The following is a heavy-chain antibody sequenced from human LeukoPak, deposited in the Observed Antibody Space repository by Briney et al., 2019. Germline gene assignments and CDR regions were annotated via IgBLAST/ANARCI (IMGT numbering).Heavy chain of an antibody. Sequence: GASVKVSCKASGFTFSSSAVQWVRQARGQRLEWIGWIVVGSGNTNYAQKLQERVTITRDMSTGTAYMELSSLRSEDTAVYFCAAETRSPHYSDFWGQGTLVTVSS. V-gene: IGHV1-58*01. CDR1: GFTFSSSA. J-gene: IGHJ4*02. D-gene: IGHD2-21*01. CDR2: IVVGSGNT. CDR3: AAETRSPHYSDF.